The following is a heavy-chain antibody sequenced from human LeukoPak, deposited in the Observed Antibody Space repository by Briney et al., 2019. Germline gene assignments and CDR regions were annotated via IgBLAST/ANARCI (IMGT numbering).Heavy chain of an antibody. CDR1: GYSITSTYW. CDR2: LHHSGST. J-gene: IGHJ4*02. CDR3: ARVGGDDSTDHYSVDY. V-gene: IGHV4-38-2*01. Sequence: PSETLSLTCAVSGYSITSTYWWGWIRQTPGRGLEWIGSLHHSGSTSYSPSLKSRVTISVDTSKNQFSLRLSSVTAADTAVYYCARVGGDDSTDHYSVDYWGQGTLVTVSS. D-gene: IGHD3-22*01.